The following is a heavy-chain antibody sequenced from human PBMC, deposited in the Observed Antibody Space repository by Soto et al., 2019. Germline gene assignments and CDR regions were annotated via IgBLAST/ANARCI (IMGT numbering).Heavy chain of an antibody. CDR2: INSDGSDT. J-gene: IGHJ4*02. V-gene: IGHV3-74*03. CDR3: VRDSRATSVLFDY. D-gene: IGHD2-2*01. Sequence: EVQLEESGGGLGQPGGSLRRYCAATGFPFSTYWMHWVRQAPGTGLQWVSGINSDGSDTMYADSVKGRFTISRDIGKKTLYLQMNSLRAEDTAVYYCVRDSRATSVLFDYWGQGTLVTVSS. CDR1: GFPFSTYW.